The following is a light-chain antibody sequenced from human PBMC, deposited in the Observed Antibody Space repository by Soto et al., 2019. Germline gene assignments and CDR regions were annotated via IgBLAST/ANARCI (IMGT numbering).Light chain of an antibody. CDR1: SGSVSTNYY. V-gene: IGLV8-61*01. Sequence: QGVVTQEPSFSVSPGGTVTLTCGLSSGSVSTNYYPSWYQQTPGQAPRTLIYSTNTRSSGVPDRFSGSILGNKAALTITGAQADDESDYYCVLYMGSGIWVFGGGTKLTVL. CDR2: STN. J-gene: IGLJ3*02. CDR3: VLYMGSGIWV.